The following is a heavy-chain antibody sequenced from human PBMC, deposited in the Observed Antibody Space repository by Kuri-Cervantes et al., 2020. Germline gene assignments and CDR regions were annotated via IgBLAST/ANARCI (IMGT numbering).Heavy chain of an antibody. CDR1: GFTFSSYA. J-gene: IGHJ4*02. CDR2: ISGTSYYI. D-gene: IGHD3-3*01. V-gene: IGHV3-21*01. CDR3: VRGATNYDFWSGYFNPFDY. Sequence: GESLKISCAASGFTFSSYAMSWVRQAPGKGLEWVSSISGTSYYIYYADSVKGRFTISRDNAKNSLYLRMNSLRAEDTAVYYCVRGATNYDFWSGYFNPFDYWGQGTLVTISS.